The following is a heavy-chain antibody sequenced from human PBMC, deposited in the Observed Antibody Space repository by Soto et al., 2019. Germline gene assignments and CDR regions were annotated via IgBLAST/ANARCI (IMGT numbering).Heavy chain of an antibody. CDR2: INAYNGNT. CDR3: ARDVGYGLIDY. V-gene: IGHV1-18*01. J-gene: IGHJ4*02. CDR1: GYTFTSYG. Sequence: QVQLVQSGAEVKKPGASVKVSCKASGYTFTSYGISWVRQAPGQGLEWMGWINAYNGNTNYAQKLQGRVTMTPDTSTSTAYMERRSLRSDDTAVYDCARDVGYGLIDYWGQGTLVTVSS. D-gene: IGHD5-18*01.